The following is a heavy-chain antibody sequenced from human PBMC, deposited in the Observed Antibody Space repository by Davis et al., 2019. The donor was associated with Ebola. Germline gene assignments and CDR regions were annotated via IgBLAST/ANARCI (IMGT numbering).Heavy chain of an antibody. CDR3: ARDIPTSGWYWGNNWFDP. Sequence: GSLRLSCAVYGGSFSGYYWSWIRQPPGKGLEWIGEINHSGSTNYNPSLKSRVTISVDTSKNQFSLKLSSVTAADTAVYYCARDIPTSGWYWGNNWFDPWGQGTLVTVSS. CDR2: INHSGST. J-gene: IGHJ5*02. CDR1: GGSFSGYY. D-gene: IGHD6-19*01. V-gene: IGHV4-34*01.